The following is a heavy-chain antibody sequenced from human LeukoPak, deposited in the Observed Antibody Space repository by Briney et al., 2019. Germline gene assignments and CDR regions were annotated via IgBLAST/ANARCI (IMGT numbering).Heavy chain of an antibody. CDR3: AKDLWSYYYYYMDV. D-gene: IGHD2-21*01. V-gene: IGHV3-23*01. CDR1: GLTFIIYA. CDR2: ISGSGGST. Sequence: GGSLRLSCAASGLTFIIYAMSWVRQAPGKGLEWVSAISGSGGSTYYADSVKGRFTISRDNSKNTLYLQMNSLRAEDTAVYYCAKDLWSYYYYYMDVWGKGTTVTVSS. J-gene: IGHJ6*03.